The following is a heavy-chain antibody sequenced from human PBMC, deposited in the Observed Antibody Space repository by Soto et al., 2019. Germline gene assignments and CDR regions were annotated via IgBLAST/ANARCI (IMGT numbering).Heavy chain of an antibody. V-gene: IGHV4-39*01. CDR3: ARRAWELLRSGMDV. CDR2: IYYSGST. D-gene: IGHD1-26*01. J-gene: IGHJ6*02. Sequence: LSLTCTVSGGSISSSSYYWGWIRQPPGKGLEWIGSIYYSGSTYYNPSLKSRVTISVDTSKNQFSLKLSSVTAADTAVYYCARRAWELLRSGMDVWGQGTPVTVS. CDR1: GGSISSSSYY.